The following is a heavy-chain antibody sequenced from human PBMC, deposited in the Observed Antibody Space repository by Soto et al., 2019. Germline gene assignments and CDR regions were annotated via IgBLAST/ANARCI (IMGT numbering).Heavy chain of an antibody. J-gene: IGHJ5*02. CDR3: ARGYSSSYAWLDP. CDR2: ISYDGSNK. CDR1: GFTFSSYA. D-gene: IGHD6-6*01. Sequence: QVQLVESGGGVVQPGRSQRLSCAASGFTFSSYAMHWVRQAPGKGLEWVAVISYDGSNKYYADSVKGRFTISRDNSKNTLYLQINSLRAEDTDVYYCARGYSSSYAWLDPWGQGTLVTVS. V-gene: IGHV3-30-3*01.